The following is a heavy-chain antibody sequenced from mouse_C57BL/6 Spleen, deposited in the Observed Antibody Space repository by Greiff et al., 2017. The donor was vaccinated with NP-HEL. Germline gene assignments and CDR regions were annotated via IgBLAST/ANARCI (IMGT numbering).Heavy chain of an antibody. Sequence: VQLKESGAELVRPGASVKLSCTASGFNIKDYYMHWVKQRPEQGLEWIGRIDPEDGDTEYAPKFQGKATMTADTSSNTAYLQLSSLTSEDTAVYYCTGYGNYVSSAMDYWGQGTSVTVSS. V-gene: IGHV14-1*01. CDR3: TGYGNYVSSAMDY. CDR2: IDPEDGDT. CDR1: GFNIKDYY. J-gene: IGHJ4*01. D-gene: IGHD2-1*01.